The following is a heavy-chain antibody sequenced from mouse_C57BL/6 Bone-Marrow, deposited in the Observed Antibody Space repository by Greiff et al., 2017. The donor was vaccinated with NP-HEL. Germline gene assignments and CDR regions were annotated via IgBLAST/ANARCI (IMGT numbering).Heavy chain of an antibody. CDR1: GFSFNTYA. CDR3: VRLFLTNAMDY. Sequence: EVQVVESGGGLVQPKGSLKLSCAASGFSFNTYAMNWVRQAPGKGLEWVARIRSKSNNYATYYADSVKDRFTISRDDSESMLYLQMNNLKTEDTAMYYCVRLFLTNAMDYWGQGTSVTVSS. CDR2: IRSKSNNYAT. J-gene: IGHJ4*01. V-gene: IGHV10-1*01. D-gene: IGHD1-3*01.